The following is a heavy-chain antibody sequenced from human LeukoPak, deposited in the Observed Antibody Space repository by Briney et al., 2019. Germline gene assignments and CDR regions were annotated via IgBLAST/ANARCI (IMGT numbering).Heavy chain of an antibody. J-gene: IGHJ4*02. CDR3: ARDGLYSYGYSYFDY. CDR1: GGSITSYH. D-gene: IGHD5-18*01. V-gene: IGHV4-4*07. Sequence: SETLSLTCTVSGGSITSYHWSWIRQPAGKGLEWIGRIYTSGSTNYNPSLKSRVTMTVDTSKNQFSLKLSSVTTADTAVYYCARDGLYSYGYSYFDYWGQGTLVTVSS. CDR2: IYTSGST.